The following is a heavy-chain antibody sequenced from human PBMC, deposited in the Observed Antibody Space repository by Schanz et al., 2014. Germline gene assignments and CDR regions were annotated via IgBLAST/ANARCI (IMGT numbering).Heavy chain of an antibody. Sequence: EVQLLESGGGLVQPGGVLKLFLAAPGFTFSSFAIHLGRPAPRKGLEWVSALSGSGGSTYYADSVKGRFTISRDNSKNTLYLQMNSLRAEDTAVYYCAKDPSHGDYDYYFDYWGQGTLVTVSS. CDR3: AKDPSHGDYDYYFDY. CDR2: LSGSGGST. D-gene: IGHD3-22*01. CDR1: GFTFSSFA. V-gene: IGHV3-23*01. J-gene: IGHJ4*02.